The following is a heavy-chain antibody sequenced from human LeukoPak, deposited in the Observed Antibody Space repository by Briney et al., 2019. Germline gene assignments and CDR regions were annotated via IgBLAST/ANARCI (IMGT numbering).Heavy chain of an antibody. CDR2: ISAAGSVT. D-gene: IGHD3-3*01. CDR3: AREALEWSPPDI. J-gene: IGHJ3*02. CDR1: GFTFSSYG. V-gene: IGHV3-23*01. Sequence: GRSLRLSCAASGFTFSSYGMTWVRQAPGKGLEWVSVISAAGSVTFYSDSVKGRSTISRDNSKNTLYLQMNNMRTEDTAVYYCAREALEWSPPDIWGQGTTVTVSS.